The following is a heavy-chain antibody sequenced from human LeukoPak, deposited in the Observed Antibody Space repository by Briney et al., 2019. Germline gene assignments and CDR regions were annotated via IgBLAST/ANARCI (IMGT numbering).Heavy chain of an antibody. J-gene: IGHJ4*02. CDR2: ISSSSSYI. Sequence: GGSLRLSCAASGFTFSSYSMNWVRQAPGKGLEWVSSISSSSSYIYYADSVKGRFTISRDNAKNSLYLQMNSLRAEDTAVYYCARPQLGYCSSTSRYSPDYWGQGTLVTVSS. CDR1: GFTFSSYS. D-gene: IGHD2-2*01. V-gene: IGHV3-21*01. CDR3: ARPQLGYCSSTSRYSPDY.